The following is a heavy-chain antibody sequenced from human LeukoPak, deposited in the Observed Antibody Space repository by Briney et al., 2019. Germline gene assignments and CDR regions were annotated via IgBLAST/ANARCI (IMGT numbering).Heavy chain of an antibody. Sequence: PGGSLRLSCAASGFTFSGHWMSWVRQALGKGLEWVANIKQDGSETYYVDSVKGRFTISRDNSKNMLYLQMNNLRSEDTAVYYCARDGGFSMTGVVIYWYFDLWGRGTLVSVSS. CDR3: ARDGGFSMTGVVIYWYFDL. CDR2: IKQDGSET. J-gene: IGHJ2*01. CDR1: GFTFSGHW. V-gene: IGHV3-7*01. D-gene: IGHD3-22*01.